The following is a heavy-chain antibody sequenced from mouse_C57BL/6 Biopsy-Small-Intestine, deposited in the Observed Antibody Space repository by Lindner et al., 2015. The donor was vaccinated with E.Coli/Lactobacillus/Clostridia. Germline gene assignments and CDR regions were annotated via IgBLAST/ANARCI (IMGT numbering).Heavy chain of an antibody. Sequence: VQLQESGAELVRPETSVKVSCKASGYAFTNYLIEWIKQRPGQGLEWIGVINPGSGGTNYNEKFKDKATLTADKSSSTAFVQLSSLTSEDSAVYFCARNYGSSWRVDYWGQGTTLTVSS. J-gene: IGHJ2*01. V-gene: IGHV1-54*01. D-gene: IGHD1-1*01. CDR2: INPGSGGT. CDR1: GYAFTNYL. CDR3: ARNYGSSWRVDY.